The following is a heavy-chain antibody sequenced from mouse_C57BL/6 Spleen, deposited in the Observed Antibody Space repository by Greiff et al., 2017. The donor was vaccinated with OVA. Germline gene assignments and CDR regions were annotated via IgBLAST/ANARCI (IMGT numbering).Heavy chain of an antibody. V-gene: IGHV5-16*01. D-gene: IGHD4-1*01. J-gene: IGHJ1*03. CDR1: GFTFSDYY. Sequence: EVQLVESEGGLVQPGSSMKLSCTASGFTFSDYYMAWVRQVPEKGLEWVANINYDGSSTYYLDSLKSRFIISRDNAKNILYLQMSSLKSEDTATYYCARRGYWDNWYFDVWGTGTTVTVSS. CDR3: ARRGYWDNWYFDV. CDR2: INYDGSST.